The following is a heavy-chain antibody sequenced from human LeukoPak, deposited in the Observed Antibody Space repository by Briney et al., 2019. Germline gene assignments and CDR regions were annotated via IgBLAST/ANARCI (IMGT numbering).Heavy chain of an antibody. CDR1: GFTFRSYD. J-gene: IGHJ4*02. CDR3: AKRASALAGFQYFDS. V-gene: IGHV3-23*01. CDR2: ITGSGGST. Sequence: PGGSLRLSCAASGFTFRSYDMSWVPQAPGKGLEWVSGITGSGGSTYYADSVKGRFTISRDNSKNTLYLQMNILRAEDTAIYYCAKRASALAGFQYFDSWGQGTLVSVSS. D-gene: IGHD6-19*01.